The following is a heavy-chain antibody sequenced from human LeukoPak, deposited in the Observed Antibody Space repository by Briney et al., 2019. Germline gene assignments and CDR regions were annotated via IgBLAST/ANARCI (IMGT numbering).Heavy chain of an antibody. CDR3: ARARLDPTYQYYYYMDV. CDR1: GFTVSSNS. Sequence: GGSLRLSCTASGFTVSSNSMSWVRQAPGKGLEWVSFIYSGTIHYSDSVKGRFTISSNNSKNTLYLQMNSLRAEDTAVYYCARARLDPTYQYYYYMDVWGKGTMVTVSS. J-gene: IGHJ6*03. CDR2: IYSGTI. D-gene: IGHD2-2*03. V-gene: IGHV3-53*01.